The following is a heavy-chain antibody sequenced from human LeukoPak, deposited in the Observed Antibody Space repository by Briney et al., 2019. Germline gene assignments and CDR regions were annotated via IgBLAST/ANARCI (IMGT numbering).Heavy chain of an antibody. CDR2: ISSSSSYI. Sequence: GGSLRLSCAASGFTFSSYSMNWVRQAPGKGLEWVSSISSSSSYIYYADSVKGRFTISRDNAKNSLYLQMNSLRAEDTAMYYCACAYYDFWSGYFSPDSWGQGTLVTVSS. CDR3: ACAYYDFWSGYFSPDS. V-gene: IGHV3-21*01. CDR1: GFTFSSYS. D-gene: IGHD3-3*01. J-gene: IGHJ4*02.